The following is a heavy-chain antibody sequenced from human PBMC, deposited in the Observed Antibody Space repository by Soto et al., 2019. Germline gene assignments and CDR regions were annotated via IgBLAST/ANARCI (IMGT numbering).Heavy chain of an antibody. D-gene: IGHD6-13*01. J-gene: IGHJ4*02. Sequence: ASVKVSCKASGYTFTSYYMHWVRQAPGQGLEWMGIINPSGGSTSYAQKFQGRVTMTRDTSTSTVYMELSSLRSEDTAVYYCARDLAAAGSSEGYYFDYWGQGTLVTVS. CDR1: GYTFTSYY. CDR3: ARDLAAAGSSEGYYFDY. V-gene: IGHV1-46*01. CDR2: INPSGGST.